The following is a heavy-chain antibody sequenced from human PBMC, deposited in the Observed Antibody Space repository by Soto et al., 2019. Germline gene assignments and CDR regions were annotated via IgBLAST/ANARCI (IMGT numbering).Heavy chain of an antibody. J-gene: IGHJ5*02. D-gene: IGHD2-2*01. CDR1: GYTFTSYA. CDR2: INAGNGNT. V-gene: IGHV1-3*01. CDR3: ARGSRSVVPAADP. Sequence: ASVKVSCKASGYTFTSYAMHWVRQAPGQRLEWMGWINAGNGNTKYSQKFQGRVTITRDTSASTAYMELSSLRSEDTAVYYCARGSRSVVPAADPWGQGTLVTVSS.